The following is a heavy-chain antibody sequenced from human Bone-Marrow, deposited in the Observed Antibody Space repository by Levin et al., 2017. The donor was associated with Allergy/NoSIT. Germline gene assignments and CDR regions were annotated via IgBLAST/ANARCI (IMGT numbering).Heavy chain of an antibody. Sequence: SLKISCAASGFTFGDYGLHWVRQLPGKGLEWISGISWNSDIIDYADSVRGRFTVSRDNARSSLYLQMNSLTADDTAFYYCARDLSSVTTGYPIYGGQGALVTVSS. V-gene: IGHV3-9*01. D-gene: IGHD1-1*01. CDR3: ARDLSSVTTGYPIY. CDR1: GFTFGDYG. CDR2: ISWNSDII. J-gene: IGHJ4*02.